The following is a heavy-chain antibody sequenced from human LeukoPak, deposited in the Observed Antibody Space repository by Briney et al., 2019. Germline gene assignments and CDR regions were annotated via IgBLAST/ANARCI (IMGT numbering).Heavy chain of an antibody. Sequence: GGSLRLSCAASGFTFDDYAMHWVRQAPGKGLEWVSGISWNSGSIDYADSVKGRFTISRDNAKNSLYPQMNSLRAEDTALYYCAKDFYDSSGYLDYWGQGTLVSVSS. CDR2: ISWNSGSI. J-gene: IGHJ4*02. V-gene: IGHV3-9*01. CDR1: GFTFDDYA. CDR3: AKDFYDSSGYLDY. D-gene: IGHD3-22*01.